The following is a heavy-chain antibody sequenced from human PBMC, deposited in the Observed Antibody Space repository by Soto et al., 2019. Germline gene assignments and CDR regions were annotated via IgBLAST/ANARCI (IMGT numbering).Heavy chain of an antibody. CDR1: GYSFTSYW. Sequence: GESLKISCKGSGYSFTSYWISWVRQMPGKGLEWMGRIDPSDSYTNYSPSFQGHVTISADKSISTAYLQWSSLKASDTAMYYCARHIRYYYDSSGYSYFDYWGQGTLVTVS. CDR3: ARHIRYYYDSSGYSYFDY. D-gene: IGHD3-22*01. V-gene: IGHV5-10-1*01. J-gene: IGHJ4*02. CDR2: IDPSDSYT.